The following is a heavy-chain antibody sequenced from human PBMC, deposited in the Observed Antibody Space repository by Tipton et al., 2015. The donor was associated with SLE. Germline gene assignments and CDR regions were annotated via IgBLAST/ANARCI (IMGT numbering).Heavy chain of an antibody. CDR3: ARGLTWNYPFDY. Sequence: TLSLTCTVSGYSISSGYYWSWIRQPPGKGLEWIGEINHSGSTNYNPSLKSRVTMAVDKSKNQLSLKVGSVTAADTAVYYCARGLTWNYPFDYWGQGALVTVSS. CDR1: GYSISSGYY. D-gene: IGHD1-7*01. V-gene: IGHV4-38-2*02. J-gene: IGHJ4*02. CDR2: INHSGST.